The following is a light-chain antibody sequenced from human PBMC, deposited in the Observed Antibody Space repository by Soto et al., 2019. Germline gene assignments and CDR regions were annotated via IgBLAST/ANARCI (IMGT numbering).Light chain of an antibody. Sequence: QSALTQPASVSGSPGQSITISCTGTSSDVGDYKYVSWYQQHPDKAPKLMIYVVSNRPSGVSNRFSGSKSGNTASLTISGLQADDEADYYCASYTSSDTPYVVGTGTKLTVL. CDR3: ASYTSSDTPYV. V-gene: IGLV2-14*01. CDR2: VVS. J-gene: IGLJ1*01. CDR1: SSDVGDYKY.